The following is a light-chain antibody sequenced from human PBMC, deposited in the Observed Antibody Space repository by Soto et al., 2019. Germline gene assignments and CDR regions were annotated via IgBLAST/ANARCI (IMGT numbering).Light chain of an antibody. V-gene: IGKV1-5*01. CDR3: QQYKSHRRT. Sequence: DIQMTQSPSTLSSFVGDRVTITCRASQGIGVWLAWYQQKPGKAPKLLIYDASNLQTGVPSRFSGSGSGTEFTLTISSLHPDDFATYYCQQYKSHRRTFGQGTKVDIK. CDR1: QGIGVW. J-gene: IGKJ1*01. CDR2: DAS.